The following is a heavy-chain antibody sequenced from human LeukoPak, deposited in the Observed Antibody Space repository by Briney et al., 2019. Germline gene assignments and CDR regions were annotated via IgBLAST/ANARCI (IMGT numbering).Heavy chain of an antibody. J-gene: IGHJ5*02. CDR3: ARAYYDFWSGYYINWFDP. D-gene: IGHD3-3*01. V-gene: IGHV1-3*01. CDR2: INAGNGNT. Sequence: GASVKVSCKASGYTFTSYAVHWVRQAPGQRLEWMGWINAGNGNTKYSQKFQGRVTITRDTSASTAYMELSSLRSEDTAVYYCARAYYDFWSGYYINWFDPWGQGTLVTVSS. CDR1: GYTFTSYA.